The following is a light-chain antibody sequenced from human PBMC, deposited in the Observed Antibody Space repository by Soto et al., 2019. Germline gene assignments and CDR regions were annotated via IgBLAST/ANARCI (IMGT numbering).Light chain of an antibody. CDR1: SSDVGGYNY. V-gene: IGLV2-14*01. CDR2: DVS. Sequence: QSALTQPASVSGSPGQSITISCTGTSSDVGGYNYVSWYQQHPGKAPNLMMYDVSNRPSWVSNRFSGSKSGNTASLTISGLQAEDEADYYCSSYTSSSTYVFGTGTKVTVL. J-gene: IGLJ1*01. CDR3: SSYTSSSTYV.